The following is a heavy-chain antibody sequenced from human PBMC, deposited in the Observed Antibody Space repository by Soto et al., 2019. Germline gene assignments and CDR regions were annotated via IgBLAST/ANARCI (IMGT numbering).Heavy chain of an antibody. CDR3: ARDSIVVVVAATLPLEY. V-gene: IGHV1-3*01. Sequence: ASVKVSCKASGYTFTSYAMHWVRQAPGQRLEWMGWINAGNGNTKYSQKFQGRVTITRDTSASTAYMELSSLRSEDTAVYYCARDSIVVVVAATLPLEYWGQGTLVTVSS. D-gene: IGHD2-15*01. CDR2: INAGNGNT. CDR1: GYTFTSYA. J-gene: IGHJ4*02.